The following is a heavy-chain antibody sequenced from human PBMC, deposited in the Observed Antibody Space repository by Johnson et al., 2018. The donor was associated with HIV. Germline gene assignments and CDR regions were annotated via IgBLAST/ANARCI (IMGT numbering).Heavy chain of an antibody. D-gene: IGHD6-6*01. V-gene: IGHV3-23*04. J-gene: IGHJ3*02. CDR2: ISGSGGST. CDR1: GFMFDDYG. CDR3: AKRVPSKQLVDAGDI. Sequence: VLLVESGGGLVQPGGSLRLSCVGSGFMFDDYGMSWVRQVPGKGLEWVSAISGSGGSTYYADSVKGRFTISRDNSKNTLYLQMNSLRAEDTAVYYCAKRVPSKQLVDAGDIWGQGTMVTVSS.